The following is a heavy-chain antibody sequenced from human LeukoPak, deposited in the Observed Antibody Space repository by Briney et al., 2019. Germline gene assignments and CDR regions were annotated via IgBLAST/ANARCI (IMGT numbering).Heavy chain of an antibody. CDR1: GGSISSSNW. J-gene: IGHJ4*02. D-gene: IGHD3-10*01. CDR3: ARGTYYYGSGSGDYFDY. CDR2: IYHTGIT. Sequence: PSETLSLTCSVSGGSISSSNWWSWVRQPPGKGLEWIGEIYHTGITDYNPSLKSRVTISVDKSKNQFSLKLSSVTAADTAVYYCARGTYYYGSGSGDYFDYWGQGTLVTVSS. V-gene: IGHV4-4*02.